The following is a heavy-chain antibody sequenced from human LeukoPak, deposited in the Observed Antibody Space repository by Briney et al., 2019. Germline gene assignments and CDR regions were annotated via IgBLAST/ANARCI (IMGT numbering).Heavy chain of an antibody. CDR2: ISSNGGST. J-gene: IGHJ5*02. CDR3: ARGLSSSFWFDP. V-gene: IGHV3-64*01. Sequence: GGSLRLSCAASGFTFSSYSMNWVRQAPGKGLEYVSAISSNGGSTYYANSVKGRFTISRDNSKNTLYLQMGSLRAEDMAVYYCARGLSSSFWFDPWGQGTLVTVSS. D-gene: IGHD6-13*01. CDR1: GFTFSSYS.